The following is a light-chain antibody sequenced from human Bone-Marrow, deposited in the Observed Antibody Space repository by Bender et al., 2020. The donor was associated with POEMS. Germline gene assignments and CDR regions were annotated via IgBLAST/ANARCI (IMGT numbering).Light chain of an antibody. CDR3: SSYTSSSTVV. CDR1: ALPKQY. Sequence: SYELTQPPSVSVSPGQTARITCSGDALPKQYACWYQQRPGQAPFLVIYKDTERPSGIPERFSGSSSGTTVTLTISGVQAEDEADYYCSSYTSSSTVVFGGGTKLTVL. CDR2: KDT. J-gene: IGLJ2*01. V-gene: IGLV3-25*03.